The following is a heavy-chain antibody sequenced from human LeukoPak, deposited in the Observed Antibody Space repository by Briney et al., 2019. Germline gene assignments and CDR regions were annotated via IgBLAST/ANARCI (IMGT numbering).Heavy chain of an antibody. CDR1: GYTFTSYY. D-gene: IGHD6-19*01. V-gene: IGHV1-46*01. J-gene: IGHJ4*02. CDR3: ARVESSGWYFDY. CDR2: INPSGGST. Sequence: ASVKVSCKASGYTFTSYYMHRVRQAPGQGLEWMGIINPSGGSTSYAQKFQGRVTMTRDTSISTAYMELSRLRSDDTAVYYCARVESSGWYFDYWGQGTLVTVSS.